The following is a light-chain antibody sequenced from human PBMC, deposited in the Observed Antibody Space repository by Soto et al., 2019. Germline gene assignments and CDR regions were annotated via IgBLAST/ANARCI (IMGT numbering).Light chain of an antibody. CDR3: QQSYSSPRT. CDR2: AAS. Sequence: DIQMTQSPSSLSASVGDRVTITCRASQSISSYLNWYQQKAGTAPKLLIYAASCLQSGVPSRFSSSGSGTDFTLTISSLQPEDFATYHCQQSYSSPRTCGQGTKLEIK. V-gene: IGKV1-39*01. J-gene: IGKJ2*01. CDR1: QSISSY.